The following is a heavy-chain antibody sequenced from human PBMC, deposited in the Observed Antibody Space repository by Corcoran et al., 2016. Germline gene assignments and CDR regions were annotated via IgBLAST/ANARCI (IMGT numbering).Heavy chain of an antibody. D-gene: IGHD3-22*01. J-gene: IGHJ4*02. Sequence: QVQLVESGGGVVQPGRSLRLSCAASGFTCSSYGMHWVRQAPGKGLEWVAVISYDGSNKYYADSVKGRFTISRDNSKNTLYLQMNSMRAEDTAVYYCAKDTKTYYYASSVYYYPDYWGQGTLFTVSS. CDR1: GFTCSSYG. V-gene: IGHV3-30*18. CDR2: ISYDGSNK. CDR3: AKDTKTYYYASSVYYYPDY.